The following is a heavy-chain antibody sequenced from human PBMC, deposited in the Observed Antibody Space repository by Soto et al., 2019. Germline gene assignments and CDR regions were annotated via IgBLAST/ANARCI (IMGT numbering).Heavy chain of an antibody. J-gene: IGHJ6*03. Sequence: QVQLVQSGAEVKKPGSSVKVSCKASGGTFSSYTISWVRQAPGQGLEWMGRIIPILGIANCAQKFQGRVTITADKSTSTAYMELSSLRSEDTAVYYCARNPPGTTGTTSYYYYYMDVWGKGTTVTVSS. CDR3: ARNPPGTTGTTSYYYYYMDV. D-gene: IGHD1-1*01. CDR2: IIPILGIA. V-gene: IGHV1-69*02. CDR1: GGTFSSYT.